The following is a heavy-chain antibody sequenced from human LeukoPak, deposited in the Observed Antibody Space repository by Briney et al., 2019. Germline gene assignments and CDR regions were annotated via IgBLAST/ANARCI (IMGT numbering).Heavy chain of an antibody. Sequence: SETLSLTCAVSGGSISSSTNWWSWVRQPPGKGLEWIGEIYHSGGTNYNPSLKSRITISVGKSQNQFSLKVNSLTAADTAAYYCATNGYYCMDVWGKGTTVTVSS. CDR1: GGSISSSTNW. CDR3: ATNGYYCMDV. V-gene: IGHV4-4*02. J-gene: IGHJ6*03. CDR2: IYHSGGT. D-gene: IGHD2-8*01.